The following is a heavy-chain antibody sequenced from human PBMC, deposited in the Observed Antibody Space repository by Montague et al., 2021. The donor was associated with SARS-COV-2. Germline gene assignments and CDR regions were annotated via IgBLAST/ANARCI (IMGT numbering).Heavy chain of an antibody. CDR3: ARWDPQTLTVISLRGKSANDY. Sequence: SETLSLTCAVYGESFSGFFWSWIRQPPGKGLEWIAEINDRGVTNXNYNPSLGSRVTISADTSKNPFSLKLRSVTAADTAVYYCARWDPQTLTVISLRGKSANDYWGQGTLVTVSS. V-gene: IGHV4-34*01. CDR1: GESFSGFF. J-gene: IGHJ4*02. CDR2: INDRGVTNX. D-gene: IGHD4-11*01.